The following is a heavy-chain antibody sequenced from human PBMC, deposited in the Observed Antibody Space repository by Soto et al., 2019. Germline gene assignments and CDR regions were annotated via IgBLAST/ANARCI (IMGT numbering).Heavy chain of an antibody. CDR1: GGSISSSSYY. J-gene: IGHJ6*02. V-gene: IGHV4-39*01. CDR3: ARHWGMDV. CDR2: IYYSGST. Sequence: SETLSLTCTVSGGSISSSSYYWGWIRQPPGKGLEWIGSIYYSGSTYYNPSLKSRVTISVDTSKNQFSLKLSSVTAADTAVYYCARHWGMDVWGQGTTVTVSS.